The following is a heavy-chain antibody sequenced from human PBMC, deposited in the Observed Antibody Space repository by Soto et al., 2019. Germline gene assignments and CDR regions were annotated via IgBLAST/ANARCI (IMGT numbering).Heavy chain of an antibody. D-gene: IGHD1-26*01. CDR1: GGSISSGGYY. Sequence: QVQLQESGPGLVKPSQTLSLTCTVSGGSISSGGYYWSWIRQHRGKGLEWIGYIYYSGSTYYNPSLKSRVTISVDTSKNQFSLKLSSVTAADTAVYYCARKRGGAKLNWFDPRGQGTLVTVSS. J-gene: IGHJ5*02. CDR3: ARKRGGAKLNWFDP. V-gene: IGHV4-31*03. CDR2: IYYSGST.